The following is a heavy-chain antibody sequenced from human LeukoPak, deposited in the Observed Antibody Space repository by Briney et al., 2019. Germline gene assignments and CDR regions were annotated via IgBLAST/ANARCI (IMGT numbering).Heavy chain of an antibody. Sequence: ASVKVSCKASGYTFTDYYFHWVRPAPGQGREWMGWINPKTGAPKSAQKFQGRVTRVTMTRDTSINTAYMELSRLTSDDTATYYCARNLIRRYSGTLDSWGQGTLVTVSS. CDR3: ARNLIRRYSGTLDS. CDR1: GYTFTDYY. V-gene: IGHV1-2*02. J-gene: IGHJ4*02. CDR2: INPKTGAP. D-gene: IGHD1-26*01.